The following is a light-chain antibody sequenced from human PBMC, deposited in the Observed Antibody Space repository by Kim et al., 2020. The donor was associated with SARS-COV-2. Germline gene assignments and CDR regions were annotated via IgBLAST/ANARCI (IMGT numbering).Light chain of an antibody. Sequence: DIQMTQSPSSLSASIGDRVTITCQASQDISNYLTWHQQKTGKAPKVLIYDASTLETGVPSRFSGGGSGTDFTFTISSLQPEDVATYYCQQYDNLPLTFGGGTKVDIK. J-gene: IGKJ4*01. CDR2: DAS. V-gene: IGKV1-33*01. CDR1: QDISNY. CDR3: QQYDNLPLT.